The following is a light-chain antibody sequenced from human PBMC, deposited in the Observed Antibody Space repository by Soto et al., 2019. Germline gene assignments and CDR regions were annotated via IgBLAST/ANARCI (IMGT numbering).Light chain of an antibody. CDR2: DAY. CDR1: QSISSS. V-gene: IGKV1-5*01. CDR3: QQYYTYYT. Sequence: DIQMTQSPSILSASVGDRVTITCRASQSISSSLAWYQQKPGKAPKFLIYDAYTLESGVPSRFSGSGSGTEFTLTISSLQPDDFATYYYQQYYTYYTFGQGTKLEIK. J-gene: IGKJ2*01.